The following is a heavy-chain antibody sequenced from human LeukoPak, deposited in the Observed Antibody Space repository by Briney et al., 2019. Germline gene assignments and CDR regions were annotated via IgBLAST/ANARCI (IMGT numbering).Heavy chain of an antibody. CDR2: AHFSGST. CDR1: GGSISRHY. V-gene: IGHV4-59*11. CDR3: ARAKAAGSYDF. J-gene: IGHJ4*02. Sequence: SETLSLTRSVSGGSISRHYWTWIRQPAGKGLEWIGYAHFSGSTNYNPSLKSRATASPDRAKNQISLTLTSVTAADTAVYFCARAKAAGSYDFWAQGTLVTVSS. D-gene: IGHD6-13*01.